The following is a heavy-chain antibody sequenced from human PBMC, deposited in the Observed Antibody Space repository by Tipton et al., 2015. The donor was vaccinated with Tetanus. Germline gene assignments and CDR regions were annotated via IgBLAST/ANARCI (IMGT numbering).Heavy chain of an antibody. J-gene: IGHJ4*02. V-gene: IGHV3-23*01. Sequence: SLRLSCAASGFTFSSYAMSWVRQAPGKRLEWVSAISGSGGSTYYADSVKGRFTISRDNSKNTLYLQMNSLRAEDTAVYYSATGDSSSWADYWGQGTLVTVSS. D-gene: IGHD6-13*01. CDR2: ISGSGGST. CDR1: GFTFSSYA. CDR3: ATGDSSSWADY.